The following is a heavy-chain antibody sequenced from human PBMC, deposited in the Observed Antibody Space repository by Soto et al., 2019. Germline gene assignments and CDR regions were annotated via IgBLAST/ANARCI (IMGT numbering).Heavy chain of an antibody. CDR2: INPSGGST. CDR1: GYTFTIYY. J-gene: IGHJ4*02. CDR3: ASTDYGSGSYLLVR. Sequence: ASVKVSRKASGYTFTIYYMHWVRQAPGQTLEWMGIINPSGGSTSYAQKFQGRVTMTRDTSTSTVYMELSSLRSEDTAVYYCASTDYGSGSYLLVRWGQGTLVTVSS. D-gene: IGHD3-10*01. V-gene: IGHV1-46*01.